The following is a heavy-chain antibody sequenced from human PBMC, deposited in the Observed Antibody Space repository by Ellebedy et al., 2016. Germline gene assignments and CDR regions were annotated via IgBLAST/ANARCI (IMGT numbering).Heavy chain of an antibody. D-gene: IGHD3-16*01. V-gene: IGHV3-9*01. CDR1: GYTFDDYA. J-gene: IGHJ6*04. CDR3: ARDPLGPDIYDV. Sequence: SLKISXAASGYTFDDYAMHWVRQAPGKGLEWVSGISWNSGSIGYADSVKGRFTISRDNAENSLFLQMNSLRAEDTAVYYCARDPLGPDIYDVWGKGTTVTVSS. CDR2: ISWNSGSI.